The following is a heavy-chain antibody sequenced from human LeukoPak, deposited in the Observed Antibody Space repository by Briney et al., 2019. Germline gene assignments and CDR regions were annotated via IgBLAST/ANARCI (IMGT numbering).Heavy chain of an antibody. CDR2: IYTSGST. CDR3: ARDPMVRGVTRGDY. V-gene: IGHV4-4*07. CDR1: GGSISSYY. Sequence: SESLSLTCTVSGGSISSYYRSWIRQPAGKGLEWIARIYTSGSTNYYPSFKSRFTISVDKSKNQFSLKRTSVTAAAPAVYYCARDPMVRGVTRGDYWGQGTLVTVSS. J-gene: IGHJ4*02. D-gene: IGHD3-10*01.